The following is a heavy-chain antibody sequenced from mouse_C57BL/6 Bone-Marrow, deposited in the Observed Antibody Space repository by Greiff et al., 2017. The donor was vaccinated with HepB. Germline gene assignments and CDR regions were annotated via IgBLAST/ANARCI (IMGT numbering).Heavy chain of an antibody. Sequence: QVQLKQPGAELVKPGASVKVSCKASGYTFTSYWMHWVKQRPGQGLEWIGRIHPSDSDTNYNQKFKGKATLTVDKSSSTAYMQLSSLTSEDSAVYYCAIDGYYPSYWYFDVWGTGTTVTVSS. V-gene: IGHV1-74*01. CDR2: IHPSDSDT. D-gene: IGHD2-3*01. CDR3: AIDGYYPSYWYFDV. CDR1: GYTFTSYW. J-gene: IGHJ1*03.